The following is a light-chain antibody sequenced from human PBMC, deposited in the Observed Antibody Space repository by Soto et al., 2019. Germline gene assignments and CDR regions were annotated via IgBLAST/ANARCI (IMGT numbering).Light chain of an antibody. J-gene: IGKJ4*01. Sequence: VVLTQSPGTLSLSSGDRATLSCRASQTINNRHLAWYQQKAGQAPRLLIYDASYRATGIPDRFSGGGSGTDFTLTITRLEPEDSAVYYCQEGGTSFGGGTKVEI. CDR2: DAS. CDR1: QTINNRH. V-gene: IGKV3-20*01. CDR3: QEGGTS.